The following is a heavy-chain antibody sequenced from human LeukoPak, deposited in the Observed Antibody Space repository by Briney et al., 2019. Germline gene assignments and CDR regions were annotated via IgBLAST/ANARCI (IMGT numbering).Heavy chain of an antibody. Sequence: GGSLRLSCAASGFTFDDYAMHWVRQAPGKGLEWVSGISWNSGSIGYADSVKGRFTISRDNAENSLYLQMNSLRAEDTALYYCAKDTNWSSSPNFDYWGQGTLVTVSS. CDR3: AKDTNWSSSPNFDY. CDR1: GFTFDDYA. V-gene: IGHV3-9*01. J-gene: IGHJ4*02. CDR2: ISWNSGSI. D-gene: IGHD6-6*01.